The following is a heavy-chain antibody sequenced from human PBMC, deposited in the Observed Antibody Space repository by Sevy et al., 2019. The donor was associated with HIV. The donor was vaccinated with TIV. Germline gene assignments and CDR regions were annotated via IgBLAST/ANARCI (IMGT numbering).Heavy chain of an antibody. V-gene: IGHV3-7*01. CDR3: ARGQLVQDY. CDR2: IKQDGSEK. Sequence: PGGSLRLSSASSGFTFSDYWMTWVRQAPEKGLEWVANIKQDGSEKYYVDSVKGRFTISRDNAKNSLYLQMTSLRADDTALYYCARGQLVQDYWGQGTLVTVSS. CDR1: GFTFSDYW. D-gene: IGHD1-1*01. J-gene: IGHJ4*02.